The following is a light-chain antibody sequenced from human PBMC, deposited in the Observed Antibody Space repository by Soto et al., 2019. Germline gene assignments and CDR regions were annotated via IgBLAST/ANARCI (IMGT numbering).Light chain of an antibody. CDR1: QSVSSN. CDR2: GAS. Sequence: EIVMTQSPAPLSVSPGERATLSCRASQSVSSNLAWYQQKPGQAPRLLIYGASTRATGIPARFSGSGSGTEFTLTISSLQSEDFAVYYCQQYNNWPLTFGGWTKVEIK. CDR3: QQYNNWPLT. J-gene: IGKJ4*01. V-gene: IGKV3-15*01.